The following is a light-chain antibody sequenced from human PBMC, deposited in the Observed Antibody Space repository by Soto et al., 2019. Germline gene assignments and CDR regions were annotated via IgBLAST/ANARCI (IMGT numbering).Light chain of an antibody. V-gene: IGKV1-9*01. Sequence: DIQWTPALSFMSSRAGYIVPITCLALHVIIIYLSLYQPTPGRAPNLLIYAASTLQSGVPSRFSGSGSGTEFTLTITSLQPEDLATYYCQQYSVYWTFGQGTKVDIK. J-gene: IGKJ1*01. CDR2: AAS. CDR1: HVIIIY. CDR3: QQYSVYWT.